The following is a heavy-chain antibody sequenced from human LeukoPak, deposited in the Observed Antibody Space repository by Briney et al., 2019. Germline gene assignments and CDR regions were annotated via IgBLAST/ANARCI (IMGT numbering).Heavy chain of an antibody. V-gene: IGHV3-30*04. J-gene: IGHJ6*03. CDR3: AGGGFGEAYYYYYHMDV. D-gene: IGHD3-10*01. CDR2: ISYDGSNK. Sequence: TGGSLRLSCAASGFTFSSYAMHWVRQAPGKGLEWVAVISYDGSNKYYADSVKGRFTISRDNSKNTLYLQMNSLRAEDTAVYYCAGGGFGEAYYYYYHMDVWGKGTTVTVSS. CDR1: GFTFSSYA.